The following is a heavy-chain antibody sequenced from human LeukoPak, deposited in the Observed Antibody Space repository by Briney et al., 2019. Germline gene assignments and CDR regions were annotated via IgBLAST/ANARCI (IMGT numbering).Heavy chain of an antibody. CDR3: ASDFGSGSFFAY. D-gene: IGHD3-10*01. J-gene: IGHJ4*02. Sequence: PGGSLRLSCAASGFTFSTHWMSWVRQIPGKGLEWVANIKQDGSEKHYVDSVRGRFTISRDNAESSLYLQMNSLRAEDTAVYYCASDFGSGSFFAYWGQGTLVTVSS. CDR1: GFTFSTHW. V-gene: IGHV3-7*03. CDR2: IKQDGSEK.